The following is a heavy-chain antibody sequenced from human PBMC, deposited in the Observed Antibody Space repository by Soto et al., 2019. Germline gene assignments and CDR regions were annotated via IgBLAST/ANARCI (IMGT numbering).Heavy chain of an antibody. V-gene: IGHV3-21*01. J-gene: IGHJ3*02. CDR1: GFSFRSYA. CDR2: ITNSGSFV. CDR3: AREDYSSSKAFDI. D-gene: IGHD6-6*01. Sequence: GGALRLSCEASGFSFRSYAMNWVRQAPGKGLEWVSSITNSGSFVYYADSVKGRFTISRDNANDSLFLQLNRLRAEDTAIYFCAREDYSSSKAFDIWGQGITVTVSS.